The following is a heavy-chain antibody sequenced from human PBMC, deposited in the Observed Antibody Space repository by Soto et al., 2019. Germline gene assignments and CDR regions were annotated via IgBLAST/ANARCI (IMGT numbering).Heavy chain of an antibody. J-gene: IGHJ6*02. V-gene: IGHV4-61*01. CDR3: ARDFWNYYYYGMDV. Sequence: SETLSLTCTVSGGSVSSGSYYWSWIRQPPGKGLEWIGYIYYSGSTNYNPSLKSRVTISVDTSKNQFSLKLSSVTAADTAVYYCARDFWNYYYYGMDVWGQGATVTVSS. CDR1: GGSVSSGSYY. CDR2: IYYSGST. D-gene: IGHD1-1*01.